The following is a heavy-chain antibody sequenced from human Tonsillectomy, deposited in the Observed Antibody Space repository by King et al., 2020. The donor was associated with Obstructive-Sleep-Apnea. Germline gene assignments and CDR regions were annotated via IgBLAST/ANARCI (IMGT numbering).Heavy chain of an antibody. V-gene: IGHV3-30*18. Sequence: VQLVESGGGVVQPGRSLRLSCAASGFTFSSYGMHWVRQAPGKGLDWVAVISYDGSNKYYADSVKGRFTISRDNSKNTLHLQMNSLRAEDTAVYYCAKEGEVGAAYYFDYWGQGTLVTVSS. CDR2: ISYDGSNK. J-gene: IGHJ4*02. CDR1: GFTFSSYG. D-gene: IGHD1-26*01. CDR3: AKEGEVGAAYYFDY.